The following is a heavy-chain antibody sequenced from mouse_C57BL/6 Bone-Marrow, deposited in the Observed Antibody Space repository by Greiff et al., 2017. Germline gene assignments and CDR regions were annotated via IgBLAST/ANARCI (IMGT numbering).Heavy chain of an antibody. CDR1: GYTFTSYW. J-gene: IGHJ3*01. Sequence: QVPLQQPGAELVMPGASVTLSCKASGYTFTSYWMHWVKQRPGQGLEWIGEIDPSDSSTNSNQTFKGQVTLTVDKASSTAYMQLSSLTSEDSAVYYCARGLGFAYWGQGTLVTVSA. D-gene: IGHD3-3*01. CDR3: ARGLGFAY. V-gene: IGHV1-69*01. CDR2: IDPSDSST.